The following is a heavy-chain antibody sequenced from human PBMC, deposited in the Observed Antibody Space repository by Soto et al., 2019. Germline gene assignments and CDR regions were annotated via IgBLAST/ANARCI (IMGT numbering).Heavy chain of an antibody. CDR3: ARDISSGGSDY. V-gene: IGHV3-30-3*01. J-gene: IGHJ4*02. D-gene: IGHD6-19*01. CDR1: GFTFSSYA. CDR2: ISYDGSNK. Sequence: ESGGGVVPPGRSLRLSCAASGFTFSSYAMHWVRQAPGKGLEWVAVISYDGSNKYYADSVKGRFTISRDNSKNTLYLQMNSLRAEDTAVYYCARDISSGGSDYWGQGTLVTVSS.